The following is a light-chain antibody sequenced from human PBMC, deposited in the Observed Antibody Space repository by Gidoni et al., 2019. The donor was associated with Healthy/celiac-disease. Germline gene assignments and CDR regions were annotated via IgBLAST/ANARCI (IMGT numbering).Light chain of an antibody. Sequence: EIVMTPSAATLSVSPGERATLSCRASQSVSSNLAWYQQIPGQSPRLLIYGASTRATGIPARFSGSGSGTEFTLTISSLQSEDFAVYYCQQYNNWPFWTFGQGTKVEIK. CDR1: QSVSSN. CDR3: QQYNNWPFWT. J-gene: IGKJ1*01. CDR2: GAS. V-gene: IGKV3-15*01.